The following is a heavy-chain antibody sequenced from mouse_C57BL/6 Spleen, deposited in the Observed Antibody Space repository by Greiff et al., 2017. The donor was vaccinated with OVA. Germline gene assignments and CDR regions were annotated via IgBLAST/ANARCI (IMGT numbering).Heavy chain of an antibody. V-gene: IGHV1-20*01. J-gene: IGHJ2*01. D-gene: IGHD1-1*01. Sequence: VQLQQSGPELVKPGDSVKISCKASGYSFTGYFMNWVMQSHGKSLEWIGRINPYNGDTFYNQKFKGKATLTVDKSSSTAHMELRDLTSEDSAVYYCARSREGSSYVYYFDDWGKGTTLTVSS. CDR3: ARSREGSSYVYYFDD. CDR2: INPYNGDT. CDR1: GYSFTGYF.